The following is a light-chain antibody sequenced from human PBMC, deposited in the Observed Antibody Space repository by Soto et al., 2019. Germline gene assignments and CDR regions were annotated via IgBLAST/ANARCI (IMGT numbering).Light chain of an antibody. CDR3: SSYAGSNNVV. CDR2: EVN. V-gene: IGLV2-8*01. J-gene: IGLJ2*01. Sequence: QSALTQPPSASGSPGQSVTISCTGTSSDLGGYNFVSWYQQHPGKAPKLMIYEVNKRPSGVPDRFSGSKSDNTASLTVSGLQAEDEAEYYCSSYAGSNNVVFGGGTQLTVL. CDR1: SSDLGGYNF.